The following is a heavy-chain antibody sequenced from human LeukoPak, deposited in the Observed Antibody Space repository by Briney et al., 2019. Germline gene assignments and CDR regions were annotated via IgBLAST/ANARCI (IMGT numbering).Heavy chain of an antibody. Sequence: PGGSLRLSCAASGFIFSSYWMSWVRQAPGKGLEWVANIKQDGSEKYYVDSVKGRFTISRDNAKNSLYLQMNSLRAEDTAVYYCARVGDGWVYYYYMDVWGKGTTVTVSS. V-gene: IGHV3-7*01. J-gene: IGHJ6*03. CDR1: GFIFSSYW. D-gene: IGHD3-16*01. CDR2: IKQDGSEK. CDR3: ARVGDGWVYYYYMDV.